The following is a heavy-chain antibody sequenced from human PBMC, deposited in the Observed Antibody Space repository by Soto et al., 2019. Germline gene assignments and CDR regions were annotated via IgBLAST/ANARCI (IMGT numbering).Heavy chain of an antibody. CDR2: ISFDGSNK. J-gene: IGHJ6*02. V-gene: IGHV3-30*18. Sequence: QVQLVESGGGVVQPGRSLRLSCAASGFSFSSYGMHWVRQAPGKGLEWVAVISFDGSNKYYEDSVKGRFTISRDNSKNTLYLQMLSLTAEDTDVYHGEKVRPWGQNIYYNYERDVWGQGTTVTVSS. D-gene: IGHD1-26*01. CDR1: GFSFSSYG. CDR3: EKVRPWGQNIYYNYERDV.